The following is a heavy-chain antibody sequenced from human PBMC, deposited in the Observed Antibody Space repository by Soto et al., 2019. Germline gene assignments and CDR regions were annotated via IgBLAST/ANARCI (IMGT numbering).Heavy chain of an antibody. Sequence: QITLKVSGPTLVKPTQPLTLTCTISGFSLSTSAVGVGWIRQPPGKALESLALIYWDDDKRYSPSLKSRPTITKDTFKNQVVVTMTNMDPVDTAKYYCALFVAPNAYGDYVEYFDYWGEGSLVTVSS. CDR1: GFSLSTSAVG. J-gene: IGHJ4*02. CDR2: IYWDDDK. CDR3: ALFVAPNAYGDYVEYFDY. D-gene: IGHD4-17*01. V-gene: IGHV2-5*02.